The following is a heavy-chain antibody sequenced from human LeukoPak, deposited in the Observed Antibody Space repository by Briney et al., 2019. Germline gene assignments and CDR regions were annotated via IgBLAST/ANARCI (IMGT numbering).Heavy chain of an antibody. CDR2: INHSGST. Sequence: KPSETLSLTCAVYGGSFSGYYWSWIRQPPGKGLEWIGEINHSGSTNYNPSLKSRVTISVDTSKNQFSLKLSSVTAADTAVYYRARGPRSSRFDYWGQGNLVTVSS. D-gene: IGHD2-15*01. J-gene: IGHJ4*02. CDR1: GGSFSGYY. CDR3: ARGPRSSRFDY. V-gene: IGHV4-34*01.